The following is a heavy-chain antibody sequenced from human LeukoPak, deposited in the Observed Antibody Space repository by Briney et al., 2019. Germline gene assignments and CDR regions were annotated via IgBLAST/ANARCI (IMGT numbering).Heavy chain of an antibody. Sequence: ASVKVSCKASGYTLTGYYMHWVRQAPGQGLEWMGRINPNSGGTNYAQKFQGRVTMTRDTSISTAYMELSRLRSDDTAVYYCARGRSRSGYSSGWYPIPFDYWGQGTRVTVSS. CDR3: ARGRSRSGYSSGWYPIPFDY. J-gene: IGHJ4*02. CDR1: GYTLTGYY. D-gene: IGHD6-19*01. V-gene: IGHV1-2*06. CDR2: INPNSGGT.